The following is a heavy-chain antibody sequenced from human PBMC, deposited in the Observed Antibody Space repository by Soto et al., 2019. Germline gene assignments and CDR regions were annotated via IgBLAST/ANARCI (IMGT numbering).Heavy chain of an antibody. CDR2: ISDDGSDK. D-gene: IGHD1-26*01. CDR3: AKDPPSGSYPSH. CDR1: GFTFSNYG. Sequence: PGGSLRLSCVASGFTFSNYGMHWVRQAPGKGLEWVAVISDDGSDKYYADSVQGRFTISRDDSKNTLFLQMSSLRAEDTALYYCAKDPPSGSYPSHWGQGTLVTVSS. J-gene: IGHJ4*02. V-gene: IGHV3-30*18.